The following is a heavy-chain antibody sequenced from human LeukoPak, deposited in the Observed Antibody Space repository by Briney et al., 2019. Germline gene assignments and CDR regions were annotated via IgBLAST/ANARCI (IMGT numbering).Heavy chain of an antibody. J-gene: IGHJ4*02. CDR2: IYPDDSDI. CDR3: ARQEQQQLVRY. D-gene: IGHD6-13*01. Sequence: GESLKISFKGSGYSFTDYWIGWVRQMPGEGLQWMGIIYPDDSDIRYSPSFQGQVTISADKSIITAYLQWSSLKASDTAMYYCARQEQQQLVRYWGQGTLVTVSS. CDR1: GYSFTDYW. V-gene: IGHV5-51*01.